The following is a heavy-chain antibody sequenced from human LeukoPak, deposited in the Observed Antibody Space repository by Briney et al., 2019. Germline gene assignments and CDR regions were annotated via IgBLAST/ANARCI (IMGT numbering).Heavy chain of an antibody. CDR3: ARGTADQPRAYNY. CDR1: GFTFNSYA. Sequence: GGSLTLSCAASGFTFNSYAMSWVRQAPGKGLEWVSAISGSGENTNYADSVKGRFTMSRDNSRNMLYLQMNSLRGEDTAVYYCARGTADQPRAYNYWGQGTLVTVSS. CDR2: ISGSGENT. V-gene: IGHV3-23*01. D-gene: IGHD3-16*01. J-gene: IGHJ4*02.